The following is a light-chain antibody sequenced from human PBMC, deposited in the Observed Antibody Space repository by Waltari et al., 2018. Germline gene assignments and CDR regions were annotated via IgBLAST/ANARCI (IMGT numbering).Light chain of an antibody. CDR3: QQYNNWPPYT. CDR1: QSVSST. Sequence: EIVMTQSPATLSVSPGERATLSCRASQSVSSTLAWYQQKPGQAPSLLIYVASTRATGIPARFSGSGSGTEFTLTISSLQSEDFAVYYCQQYNNWPPYTFGQGTKLEIK. J-gene: IGKJ2*01. V-gene: IGKV3-15*01. CDR2: VAS.